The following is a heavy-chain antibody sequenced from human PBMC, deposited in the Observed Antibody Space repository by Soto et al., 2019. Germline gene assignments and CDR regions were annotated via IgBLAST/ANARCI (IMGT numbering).Heavy chain of an antibody. CDR1: GYSVSSSDYY. CDR2: MLYSGLT. D-gene: IGHD2-15*01. CDR3: APLSVSLSGPYGIHV. Sequence: TLSLTCSVSGYSVSSSDYYWAWIRQPPGKGLEWIGSMLYSGLTYYNPSLKSRVTLSVDTSKNQFSVRLNSVTASDTAVYYCAPLSVSLSGPYGIHVWGQGTTVT. J-gene: IGHJ6*02. V-gene: IGHV4-39*01.